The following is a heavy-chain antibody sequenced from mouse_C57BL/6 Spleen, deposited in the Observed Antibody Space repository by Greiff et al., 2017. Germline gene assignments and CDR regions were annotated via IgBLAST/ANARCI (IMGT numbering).Heavy chain of an antibody. V-gene: IGHV1-64*01. CDR3: GTIYYDYEGFAY. D-gene: IGHD2-4*01. J-gene: IGHJ3*01. CDR1: GYTFTSYW. Sequence: QVQLQQPGAELVKPGASVKLSCKASGYTFTSYWMHWVKQRPGQGLEWIGMIHPTSGSTNYNEKFKSKATLTVDKSSSTAYMQLSSLTSEDSAVXYCGTIYYDYEGFAYWGQGTLVTVSA. CDR2: IHPTSGST.